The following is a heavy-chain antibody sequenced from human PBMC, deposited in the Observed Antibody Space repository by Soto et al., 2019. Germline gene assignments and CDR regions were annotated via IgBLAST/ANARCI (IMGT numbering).Heavy chain of an antibody. D-gene: IGHD3-10*01. CDR3: ASGLILWFGELSRRGGYYLFMEV. CDR1: GGSFSGYQ. V-gene: IGHV4-34*01. Sequence: QVQLQQCGAGLLKPSETLSLTCAVYGGSFSGYQCTCIRQTPGKGLDWIGEINDSLNINYNPSLNTRGIIFVHRGRKKISLKLSSVTAADTAVYYCASGLILWFGELSRRGGYYLFMEVWGKGTTVTVSS. CDR2: INDSLNI. J-gene: IGHJ6*03.